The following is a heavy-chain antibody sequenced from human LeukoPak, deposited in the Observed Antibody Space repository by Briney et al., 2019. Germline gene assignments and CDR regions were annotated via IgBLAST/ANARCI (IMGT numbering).Heavy chain of an antibody. J-gene: IGHJ4*02. V-gene: IGHV4-59*01. CDR2: ISYSGST. CDR1: GGSISSYY. D-gene: IGHD3-22*01. CDR3: AGYYYDSSIYYYYLDC. Sequence: SETLSLTCTVSGGSISSYYWSWIRQPPGKGLEWIGYISYSGSTSYNPSLKSRGTMSVDTSKNQCSRKLTSVIAGDTAVDYCAGYYYDSSIYYYYLDCWGQGTLVTVSS.